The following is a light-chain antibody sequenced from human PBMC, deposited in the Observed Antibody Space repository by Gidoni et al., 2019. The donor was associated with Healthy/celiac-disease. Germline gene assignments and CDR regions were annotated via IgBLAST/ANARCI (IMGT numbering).Light chain of an antibody. CDR2: AAS. V-gene: IGKV1-39*01. CDR3: QQSYSTLMCS. CDR1: QSISSY. J-gene: IGKJ2*04. Sequence: KMIQSPSSLSASVGDRVTITCRASQSISSYLNWYQQKPGKAPKLLIYAASILQSRVPSRFSGSGSGTDFTLTISSLQPEDFATYYCQQSYSTLMCSFGQGTKLEIK.